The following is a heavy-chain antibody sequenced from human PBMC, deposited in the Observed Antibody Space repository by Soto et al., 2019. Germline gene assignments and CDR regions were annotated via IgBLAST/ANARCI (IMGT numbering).Heavy chain of an antibody. V-gene: IGHV5-51*01. CDR1: GYSFTSYW. Sequence: GESLKISSKGSGYSFTSYWIGWVRQMPGKGLEWMGIIYPGDSDTRYSPSFQGQVTISADKSISTAYLQWSSLKASDTAMYYCVKSPNYYYYGMDVWGQGTTVTVSS. CDR2: IYPGDSDT. CDR3: VKSPNYYYYGMDV. J-gene: IGHJ6*02.